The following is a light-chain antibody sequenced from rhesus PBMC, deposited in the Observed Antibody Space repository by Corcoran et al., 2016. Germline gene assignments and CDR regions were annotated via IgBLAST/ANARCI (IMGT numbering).Light chain of an antibody. CDR1: QGISNN. J-gene: IGKJ1*01. V-gene: IGKV1S16*01. CDR3: QQHSSYPRT. CDR2: YAY. Sequence: DIQMTQSPSSLSASVGDTVTITCRASQGISNNLDWYQQKPGKAPKPLMYYAYSLESGVPSRFSGSGAGTDFTPTISSLQPEDFGTYYCQQHSSYPRTFGQGAKVEI.